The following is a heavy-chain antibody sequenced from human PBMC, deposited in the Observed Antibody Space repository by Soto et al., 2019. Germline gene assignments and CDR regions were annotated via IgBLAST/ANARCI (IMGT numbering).Heavy chain of an antibody. Sequence: ASVKVSCKASGYTFTGYYMHWVRQAPGQGLEWMGWINPNSGGTNYAQKFQGWVTMTRDTSISTAYMELSRLRSDDTAVYYCARSRRTYDSSGYLYNWFDPWGQGTLVTVSS. CDR1: GYTFTGYY. CDR3: ARSRRTYDSSGYLYNWFDP. J-gene: IGHJ5*02. CDR2: INPNSGGT. V-gene: IGHV1-2*04. D-gene: IGHD3-22*01.